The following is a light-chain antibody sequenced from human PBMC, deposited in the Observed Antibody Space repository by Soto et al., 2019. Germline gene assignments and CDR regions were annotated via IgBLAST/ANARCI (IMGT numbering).Light chain of an antibody. Sequence: ETVLTQSPGTLSLSPGDGATLSCRASQSVASDFLAWYQQKPGQAPRLLIYGSSARAPAIPDRFSGGWSGTDFTLTISRLEPEDFAVYYWQQYCCSPLTVGGGTKVEIK. V-gene: IGKV3-20*01. J-gene: IGKJ4*01. CDR3: QQYCCSPLT. CDR1: QSVASDF. CDR2: GSS.